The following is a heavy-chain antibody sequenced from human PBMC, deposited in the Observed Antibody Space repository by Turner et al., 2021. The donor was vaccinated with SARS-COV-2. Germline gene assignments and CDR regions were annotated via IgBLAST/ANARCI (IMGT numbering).Heavy chain of an antibody. CDR3: ARDPSGTFPRGLFDS. CDR1: GDSINSYY. Sequence: QVQLQESGPGLVKPSEPLSLTCTVSGDSINSYYWNWIRQSPGKGLEWIGYISYSRIHNYNPSLKSRIAIALDKSKKQFSQRLSPVTAADTAVYFCARDPSGTFPRGLFDSWGQGALVTVSS. J-gene: IGHJ4*02. CDR2: ISYSRIH. D-gene: IGHD3-10*01. V-gene: IGHV4-59*01.